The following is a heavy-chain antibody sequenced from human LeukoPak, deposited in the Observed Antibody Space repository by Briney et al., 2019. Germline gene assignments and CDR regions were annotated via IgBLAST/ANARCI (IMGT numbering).Heavy chain of an antibody. Sequence: GGSLRLSCAASGFTFSSYAMSWVRQAPGKGLEWVSVISGIAGSTNYADSVKGRFTISRDNSKNTLNLQMNSLRAEDTAVYYCAKDPTHYRVWDYYETIGLSYWGQGTLVTVSS. CDR3: AKDPTHYRVWDYYETIGLSY. D-gene: IGHD3-22*01. CDR2: ISGIAGST. CDR1: GFTFSSYA. J-gene: IGHJ4*02. V-gene: IGHV3-23*01.